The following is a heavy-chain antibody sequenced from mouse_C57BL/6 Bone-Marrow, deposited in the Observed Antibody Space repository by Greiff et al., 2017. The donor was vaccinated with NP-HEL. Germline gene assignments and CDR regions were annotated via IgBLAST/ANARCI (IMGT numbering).Heavy chain of an antibody. CDR3: ARYGNYETWFAY. D-gene: IGHD2-1*01. J-gene: IGHJ3*01. Sequence: QVQLKQPGAELVKPGASVKLSCKASGYTFTSYWMHWVKQRPGQGLEWIGMIHPNSGSTNYNEKFKSKATLTVDKSSSTAYMQLSSLTSEDSAVYYCARYGNYETWFAYWGQGTLVTVSA. CDR1: GYTFTSYW. V-gene: IGHV1-64*01. CDR2: IHPNSGST.